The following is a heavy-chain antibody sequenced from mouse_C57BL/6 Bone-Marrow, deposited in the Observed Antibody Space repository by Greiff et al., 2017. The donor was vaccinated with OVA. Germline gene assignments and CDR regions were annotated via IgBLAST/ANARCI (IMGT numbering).Heavy chain of an antibody. V-gene: IGHV1-64*01. D-gene: IGHD2-3*01. CDR1: GYTFTSYW. Sequence: QVQLQQPGAELVKPGASVKLSCKASGYTFTSYWMHWVKQRPGQGLEWIGMIHPNSGSTNFNEKFKSKATLTVDKSSSTAYMQLSSLTSEDSAVDYGARGKGYDGYYYWYFDVWGTGTTVTVSS. J-gene: IGHJ1*03. CDR2: IHPNSGST. CDR3: ARGKGYDGYYYWYFDV.